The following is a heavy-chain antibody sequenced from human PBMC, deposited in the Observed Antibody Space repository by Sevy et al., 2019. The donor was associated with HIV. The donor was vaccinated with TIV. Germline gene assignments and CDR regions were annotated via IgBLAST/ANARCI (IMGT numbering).Heavy chain of an antibody. Sequence: GGSLRLSCAASGFTFSSYAMHWVRQAPGKGLEWVAVISYDGSNKYYADSVKGRFTISRDNSKNTLYQQMNSLRAVDTAVYYCARDWEYCTNGVCHYYGMDVWGQGTTVTVSS. CDR2: ISYDGSNK. D-gene: IGHD2-8*01. CDR3: ARDWEYCTNGVCHYYGMDV. J-gene: IGHJ6*02. V-gene: IGHV3-30*04. CDR1: GFTFSSYA.